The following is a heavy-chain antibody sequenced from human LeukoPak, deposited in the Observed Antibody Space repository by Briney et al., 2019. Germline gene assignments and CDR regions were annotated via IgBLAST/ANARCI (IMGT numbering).Heavy chain of an antibody. CDR3: AKDFRVMIVVATPYYFDY. CDR1: GFTFSSYA. V-gene: IGHV3-23*01. D-gene: IGHD3-22*01. CDR2: ISGSGGST. J-gene: IGHJ4*02. Sequence: GRSLRLSCAASGFTFSSYAMSWVRQAPGKGLEWVSAISGSGGSTYYADSVKGRFTISRDNSKNTLYLQMNSLRAEDTAVYYCAKDFRVMIVVATPYYFDYWGQGTLVTVSS.